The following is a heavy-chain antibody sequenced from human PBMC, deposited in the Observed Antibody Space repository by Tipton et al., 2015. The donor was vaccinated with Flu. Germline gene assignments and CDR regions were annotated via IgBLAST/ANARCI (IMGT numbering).Heavy chain of an antibody. V-gene: IGHV3-53*01. J-gene: IGHJ5*02. CDR1: GFTVSSNY. CDR3: AREGDFWSGYYSS. Sequence: SLRLSCAASGFTVSSNYMSWVRQAPGKGPEWLSVVYSVGSVYYADSVKGRFAISRDNSKNTLYLQMNSLTAEDTAVYYCAREGDFWSGYYSSWGQGTQVTVSS. CDR2: VYSVGSV. D-gene: IGHD3-3*01.